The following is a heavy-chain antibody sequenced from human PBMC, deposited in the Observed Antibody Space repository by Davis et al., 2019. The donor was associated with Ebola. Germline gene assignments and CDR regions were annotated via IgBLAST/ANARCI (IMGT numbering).Heavy chain of an antibody. CDR2: IYYSGST. Sequence: SETLSLTCTVSGGSISSYYWSWIWQPPGKGLEWIGYIYYSGSTNYNPSLKSRVTISVDTSKNQFSLKLSSVTAADTAVYYCARGTVVVGNDAFDIWGQGTMVTVSS. D-gene: IGHD3-22*01. CDR1: GGSISSYY. J-gene: IGHJ3*02. V-gene: IGHV4-59*01. CDR3: ARGTVVVGNDAFDI.